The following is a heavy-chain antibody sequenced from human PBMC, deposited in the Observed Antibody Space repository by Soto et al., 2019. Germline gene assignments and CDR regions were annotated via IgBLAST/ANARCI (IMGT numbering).Heavy chain of an antibody. J-gene: IGHJ4*02. CDR3: ARETYYDILTGPQDY. D-gene: IGHD3-9*01. CDR2: ISSSSSYI. CDR1: GFTFSSYS. V-gene: IGHV3-21*01. Sequence: GSLRLSCAASGFTFSSYSMNWVRQAPGKGLEWVSSISSSSSYIYYADSVKGRFTISRDNAKNSLYLQMNSLRAEDTAVYYCARETYYDILTGPQDYWGQGTLVTVSS.